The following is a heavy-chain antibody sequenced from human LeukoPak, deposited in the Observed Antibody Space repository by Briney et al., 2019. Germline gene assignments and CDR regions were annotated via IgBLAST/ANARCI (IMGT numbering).Heavy chain of an antibody. Sequence: ASVKVSCKASGYTFTGYYMHWVRQAPGQGLEWMGWINPNSGGTNYAQKFQGRVTMTRDTSISTAYMELSRLRSDDTAVYYCAREGVTDQPSRDGFDYWGQGTLVTVSS. D-gene: IGHD2-2*01. CDR3: AREGVTDQPSRDGFDY. J-gene: IGHJ4*02. CDR2: INPNSGGT. V-gene: IGHV1-2*02. CDR1: GYTFTGYY.